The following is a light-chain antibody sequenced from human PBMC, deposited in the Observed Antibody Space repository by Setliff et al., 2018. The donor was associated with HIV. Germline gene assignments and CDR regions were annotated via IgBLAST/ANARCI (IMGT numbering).Light chain of an antibody. J-gene: IGLJ1*01. CDR1: NSNIGNNA. Sequence: QSVLTQTPSVSEAPRQRVTISCSGSNSNIGNNAVNWYQQLPGKAPRLLIYYDDLLPSGVSDRFSGSKSGTSASLAISGLQSEDEADYYCAAWDDGLNGSYVFGIGTKV. CDR2: YDD. V-gene: IGLV1-36*01. CDR3: AAWDDGLNGSYV.